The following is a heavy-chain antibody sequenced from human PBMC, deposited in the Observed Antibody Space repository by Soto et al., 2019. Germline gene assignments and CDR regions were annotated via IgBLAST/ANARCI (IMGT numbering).Heavy chain of an antibody. V-gene: IGHV2-5*02. J-gene: IGHJ6*03. CDR2: IYWDDDE. CDR3: AHTRFGTQIYWYYYMDV. D-gene: IGHD3-10*02. CDR1: GFSLSTSGVG. Sequence: QITLKESGPPLVKPTQTLTLTCSFSGFSLSTSGVGVVWIRHPPGKALEWLGIIYWDDDERYSPSLRSRLTITKDTSKNQVVLRMTNMDPVDTATYYCAHTRFGTQIYWYYYMDVWGKGTTVTVSS.